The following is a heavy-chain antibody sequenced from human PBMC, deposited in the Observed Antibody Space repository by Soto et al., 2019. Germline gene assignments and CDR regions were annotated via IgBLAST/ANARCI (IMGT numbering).Heavy chain of an antibody. D-gene: IGHD2-2*01. V-gene: IGHV1-69*13. CDR1: GGTFSSYA. J-gene: IGHJ5*02. CDR3: ALTLEDIVVVLAAMGTSDWFDP. Sequence: RASVKVSCKASGGTFSSYAISWVRQAPGQGLEWMGGIIPIFGTANYAQKFQGRVTITADESTSTAYMELSSLRSEDTAVYYCALTLEDIVVVLAAMGTSDWFDPWGQGTLVTVSS. CDR2: IIPIFGTA.